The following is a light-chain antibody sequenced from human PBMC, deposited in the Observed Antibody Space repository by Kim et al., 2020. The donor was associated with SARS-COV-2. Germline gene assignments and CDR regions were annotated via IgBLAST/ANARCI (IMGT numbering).Light chain of an antibody. Sequence: GQSVTISCTRTSSDIGGYNYVSWYQPYPGKASKLMIHAVDKRPSGVPDRFSGSKSGNTASLTVSGLQPEDEADYYCSSFAGSNNLIFGGGTQLTVL. CDR1: SSDIGGYNY. CDR3: SSFAGSNNLI. J-gene: IGLJ2*01. CDR2: AVD. V-gene: IGLV2-8*01.